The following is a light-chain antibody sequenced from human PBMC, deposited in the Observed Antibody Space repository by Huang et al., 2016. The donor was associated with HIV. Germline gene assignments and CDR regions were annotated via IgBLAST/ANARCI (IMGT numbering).Light chain of an antibody. CDR1: QSLLRSNGYTY. V-gene: IGKV2-28*01. CDR3: MQGLQTPGVT. J-gene: IGKJ3*01. CDR2: LGS. Sequence: IVMTQSPLSLPVTPGEPASISCRSSQSLLRSNGYTYLDWYLQRPGQSPQLLIYLGSNRAYGVPDRFSGSASGTNFTLKVSRVEADDLGTYYCMQGLQTPGVTFGPGTKVDFK.